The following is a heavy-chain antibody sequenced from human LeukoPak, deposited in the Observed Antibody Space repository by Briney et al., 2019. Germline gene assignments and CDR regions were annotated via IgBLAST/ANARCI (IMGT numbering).Heavy chain of an antibody. D-gene: IGHD1-14*01. CDR3: TRYNNDHFDY. J-gene: IGHJ4*02. CDR2: IGYDGSRA. Sequence: RGTSMIPSGAGAGFTIGGYGMYWFRPPPGKGLEWVAVIGYDGSRAFYDDSVKGRFTISRDNSKNTMSAQRDNVRAEDTAVYYCTRYNNDHFDYWGQGTLVTVSS. V-gene: IGHV3-33*01. CDR1: GFTIGGYG.